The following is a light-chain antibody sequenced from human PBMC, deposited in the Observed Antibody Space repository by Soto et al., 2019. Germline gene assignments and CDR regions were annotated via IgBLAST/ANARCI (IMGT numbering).Light chain of an antibody. CDR1: SSNIGAGYE. CDR3: QSYESNLSGYV. CDR2: ENN. Sequence: QSVLTQPPSVSEAPGQRVTISCTGSSSNIGAGYEAHWYQQVPGKAPKLLIYENNNRPSGVPDRFSGSKSGTSASLAITGLHAEDETEYYCQSYESNLSGYVFGTGTKVTVL. J-gene: IGLJ1*01. V-gene: IGLV1-40*01.